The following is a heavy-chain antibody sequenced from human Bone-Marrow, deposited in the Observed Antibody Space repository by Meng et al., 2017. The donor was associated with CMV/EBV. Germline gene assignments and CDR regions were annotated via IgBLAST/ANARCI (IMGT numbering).Heavy chain of an antibody. CDR2: INYSGST. CDR1: GGSMRRGGYY. V-gene: IGHV4-31*03. Sequence: TGTGSGGSMRRGGYYWRWIRQHPGRGLEWIGYINYSGSTYFNPSLRSRVTLSIDTSKNQFSLKLSSVTAADTALYYCARDGRSTFDYWGQGTLVTVSS. D-gene: IGHD2-2*01. J-gene: IGHJ4*02. CDR3: ARDGRSTFDY.